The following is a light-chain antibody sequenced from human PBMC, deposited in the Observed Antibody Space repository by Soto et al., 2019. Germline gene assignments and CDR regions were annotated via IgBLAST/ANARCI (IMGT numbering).Light chain of an antibody. V-gene: IGKV3-20*01. CDR1: QSISSTY. J-gene: IGKJ2*01. CDR2: AAS. CDR3: QQYFGSLYT. Sequence: SVLTQSPGTLSLSPGEGATLSCRTSQSISSTYLAWYQQRPGQAPRLLIYAASSRATGIPDRFSGSGSGXDFTLTISRLEPEDFAVYYCQQYFGSLYTFGQGTKLEIK.